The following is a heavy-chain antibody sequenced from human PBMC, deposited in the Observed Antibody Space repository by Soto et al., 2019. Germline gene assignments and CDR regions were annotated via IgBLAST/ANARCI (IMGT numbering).Heavy chain of an antibody. Sequence: PGGSLRLSCAASGFTFSSYAMSWVRQAPGKGLEWVSAISGSGGSTYYADSVKGRFTIPRDNSKNTLYLQMNSLRAEDTAVYYCAKDLSYYGSGSYPFDYWGQGTLVTVSS. J-gene: IGHJ4*02. CDR2: ISGSGGST. CDR3: AKDLSYYGSGSYPFDY. CDR1: GFTFSSYA. V-gene: IGHV3-23*01. D-gene: IGHD3-10*01.